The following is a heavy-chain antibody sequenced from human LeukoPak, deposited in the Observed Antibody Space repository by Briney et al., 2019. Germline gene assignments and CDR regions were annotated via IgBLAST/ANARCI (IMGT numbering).Heavy chain of an antibody. CDR3: ARVGGENDY. J-gene: IGHJ4*02. D-gene: IGHD4-23*01. Sequence: GGSLRLSCAASGFTFSSYAMSWVRQAPGKGLEWVSSITNSGDNTHYADSVKGRFTISRDNSKNTLYLQMNSLRAEDTAVYYCARVGGENDYWGQGTLVTVSS. CDR2: ITNSGDNT. V-gene: IGHV3-23*01. CDR1: GFTFSSYA.